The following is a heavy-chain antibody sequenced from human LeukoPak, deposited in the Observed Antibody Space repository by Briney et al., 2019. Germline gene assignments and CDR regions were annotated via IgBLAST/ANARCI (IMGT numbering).Heavy chain of an antibody. D-gene: IGHD3-16*01. V-gene: IGHV1-46*01. CDR3: AKNWGADRSMDIYYYMDV. Sequence: ASVKVSCKASGYTFTGYYIHWVRQAPGQGLEWMGLINPSDGDTTFARTFQGRVTMTSDMSTSTLYMELRSLRSEDTAVYYCAKNWGADRSMDIYYYMDVWGTGTTVTVSS. CDR2: INPSDGDT. CDR1: GYTFTGYY. J-gene: IGHJ6*03.